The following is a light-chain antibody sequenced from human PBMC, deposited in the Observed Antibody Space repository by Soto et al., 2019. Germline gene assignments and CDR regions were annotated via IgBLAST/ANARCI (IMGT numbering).Light chain of an antibody. J-gene: IGKJ3*01. CDR2: AAS. V-gene: IGKV1-27*01. Sequence: DIQMTQSPSSLSASVGDRVTITCRASQGISNYLAWYQQKPGKVPKLLIYAASTLQSGVPSRFSGSGSGTDFTLTISSLQPEDGATYYCQKYNSALLAVGPGTKVDIK. CDR1: QGISNY. CDR3: QKYNSALLA.